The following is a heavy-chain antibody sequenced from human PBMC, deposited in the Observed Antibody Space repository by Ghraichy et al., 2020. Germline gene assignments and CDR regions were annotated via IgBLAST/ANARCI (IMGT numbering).Heavy chain of an antibody. CDR1: GGSISSSSYY. CDR3: ASQKLERGFDY. CDR2: IYYSGST. Sequence: SETLSLTCTVSGGSISSSSYYWGWIRQPPGKGLEWIGSIYYSGSTYYNPSLKSRVTISVDTSKNQFSLKLSSVTAADTAVYYCASQKLERGFDYWGQGTLVTVSS. V-gene: IGHV4-39*01. J-gene: IGHJ4*02. D-gene: IGHD1-1*01.